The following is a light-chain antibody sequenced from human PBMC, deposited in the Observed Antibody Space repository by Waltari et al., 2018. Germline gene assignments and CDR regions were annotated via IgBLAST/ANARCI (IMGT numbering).Light chain of an antibody. CDR1: QSVSTY. V-gene: IGKV3-11*01. CDR2: DAS. J-gene: IGKJ1*01. CDR3: QQRSGGPT. Sequence: EIVLTQSPATLSLSPGERATLSCRASQSVSTYLTWYQQKPGQAPRLLIYDASRRATGIPARFSGSGSGTDFTLTISSLEPEDFAVYYCQQRSGGPTFGQGTKVEIK.